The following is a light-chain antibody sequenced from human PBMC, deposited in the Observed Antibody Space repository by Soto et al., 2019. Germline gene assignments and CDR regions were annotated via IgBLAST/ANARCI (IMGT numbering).Light chain of an antibody. CDR2: DVI. CDR1: SSDVGTYTY. J-gene: IGLJ1*01. V-gene: IGLV2-11*01. CDR3: CSYAGSYTHV. Sequence: QSVLTQPRSVSGSPRQSVTISCTGTSSDVGTYTYVSWYQQHPGKAPKLIIYDVIKRPSGVPDRFSGSRSGNTASLTISGLQAEDEADYYCCSYAGSYTHVFGTGTKVTVL.